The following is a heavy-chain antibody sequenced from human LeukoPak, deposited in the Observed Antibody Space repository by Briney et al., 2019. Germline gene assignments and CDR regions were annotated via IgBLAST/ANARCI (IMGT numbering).Heavy chain of an antibody. CDR3: ARANYDSSGYFDY. D-gene: IGHD3-22*01. J-gene: IGHJ4*02. V-gene: IGHV3-21*01. Sequence: GGSLRLSCAASGFTFSSYSMNRVRQAPGKGLEWVSSISSSSSYIYYADSVKGRFTISRDNAKNSLYLQMNSLRAEDTAVYYCARANYDSSGYFDYWGQGTLVTVSS. CDR1: GFTFSSYS. CDR2: ISSSSSYI.